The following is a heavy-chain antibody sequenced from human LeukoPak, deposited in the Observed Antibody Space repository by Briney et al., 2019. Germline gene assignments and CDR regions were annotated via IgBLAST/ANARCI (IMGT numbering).Heavy chain of an antibody. CDR3: AKDHYCTSTSCQLNWFDP. CDR1: GFTFSSYA. V-gene: IGHV3-30-3*01. D-gene: IGHD2-2*01. CDR2: ISYDGSNK. J-gene: IGHJ5*02. Sequence: GGSLRLSCAASGFTFSSYAMHWVRQAPGKGLEWVAVISYDGSNKYYADSVKGRFTISRDNSKNTLYLQMNSLRAEDTAVYYCAKDHYCTSTSCQLNWFDPWGQGTLVTVSS.